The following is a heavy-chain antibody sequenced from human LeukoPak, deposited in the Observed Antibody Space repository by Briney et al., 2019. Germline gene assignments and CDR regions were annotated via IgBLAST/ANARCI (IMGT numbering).Heavy chain of an antibody. CDR2: ISYDGSNK. V-gene: IGHV3-30-3*01. CDR1: GFTFNSYA. Sequence: GGSLRLSCAASGFTFNSYAMHWVRQAPGKGLEWVAVISYDGSNKYYADSVKGRFTISRDNSKNTLYLQMNSLRVGDTAVYFCARGTPGIGAAGYYFDSWGQGTLVTVSS. J-gene: IGHJ4*02. CDR3: ARGTPGIGAAGYYFDS. D-gene: IGHD6-13*01.